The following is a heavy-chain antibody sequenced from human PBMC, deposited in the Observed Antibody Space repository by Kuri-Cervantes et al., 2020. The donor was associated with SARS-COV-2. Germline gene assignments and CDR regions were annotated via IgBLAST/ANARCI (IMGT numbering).Heavy chain of an antibody. D-gene: IGHD3-3*01. CDR1: GFTFGDYA. Sequence: GGSLRLSCTASGFTFGDYAMGWVRQAPGKGLECVGFIGRTPYGVTAEYAASVKGRFTISRDDSKGIAYLQMNSLKTEDAAMYFCTRGQSNYGFWSGRPGMVYFDYWGQGALVTVSS. CDR3: TRGQSNYGFWSGRPGMVYFDY. V-gene: IGHV3-49*04. J-gene: IGHJ4*02. CDR2: IGRTPYGVTA.